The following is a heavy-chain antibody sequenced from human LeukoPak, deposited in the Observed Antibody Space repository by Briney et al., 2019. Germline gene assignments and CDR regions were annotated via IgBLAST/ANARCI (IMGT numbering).Heavy chain of an antibody. CDR3: VKDKGGFCSTTTCHSYFDY. CDR1: GFSFDDFA. Sequence: GGSLRLSXVASGFSFDDFAMHWVRQIPGKGLEWVSTVSWNSGDIAYADSVKGRFIISRDNAKNSLYLQMNGLRPEDMALYYCVKDKGGFCSTTTCHSYFDYWGQGTQVTVSS. V-gene: IGHV3-9*03. J-gene: IGHJ4*02. CDR2: VSWNSGDI. D-gene: IGHD2-2*01.